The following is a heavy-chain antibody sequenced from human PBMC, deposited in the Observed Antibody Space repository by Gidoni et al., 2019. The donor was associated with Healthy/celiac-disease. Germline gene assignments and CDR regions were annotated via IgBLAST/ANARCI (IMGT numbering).Heavy chain of an antibody. Sequence: EVQLLESGGGLVQPGGSLSLSCAASGFTFSSYAMSWVCQAPGKGVEWVSAISGSGGSTYYAASVKGRFTISRDNSKNTRYLQMNSLRAEDTAVYYCAKDRSSGPPYYFDYWGQGTLVTVSS. J-gene: IGHJ4*02. V-gene: IGHV3-23*01. D-gene: IGHD3-22*01. CDR3: AKDRSSGPPYYFDY. CDR2: ISGSGGST. CDR1: GFTFSSYA.